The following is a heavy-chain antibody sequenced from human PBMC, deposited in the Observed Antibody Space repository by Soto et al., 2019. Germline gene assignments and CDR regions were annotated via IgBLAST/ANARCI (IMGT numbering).Heavy chain of an antibody. V-gene: IGHV3-74*01. Sequence: EVQLVESGGGSVQPGGSLRLSCAASGFSFSGHWMHWVRQSPGKGLVWVSRIKRDGTSTSYADSVKGRFTISRDNAKSTLYLQMNSLRAEDTALYYCARDRSSITGTAGDYWGQGTLVTVSS. CDR1: GFSFSGHW. D-gene: IGHD1-7*01. CDR3: ARDRSSITGTAGDY. J-gene: IGHJ4*02. CDR2: IKRDGTST.